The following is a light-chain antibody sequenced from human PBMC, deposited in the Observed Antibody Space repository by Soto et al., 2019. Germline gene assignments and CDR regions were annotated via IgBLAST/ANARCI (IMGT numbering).Light chain of an antibody. CDR1: QTIRNF. CDR2: TTS. J-gene: IGKJ4*01. V-gene: IGKV1-39*01. CDR3: QQSSSTPQT. Sequence: DIQMTQSPSSLSASVGDRVTITCRASQTIRNFLNWYQQKPGTAPRLLIHTTSSLQSGVPARFSGSGSGTDFNLTISSLQPEDFATYYCQQSSSTPQTFGGGTKVDIK.